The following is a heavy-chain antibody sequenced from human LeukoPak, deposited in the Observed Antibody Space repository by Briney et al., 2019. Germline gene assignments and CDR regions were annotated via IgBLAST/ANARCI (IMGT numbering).Heavy chain of an antibody. J-gene: IGHJ6*03. Sequence: GRSLRLSCAASGFTFDDYAMHWVRQAPGKGLEWVSGISWNSGSIGYADSVKGRFTISRDNAKNSLYLQMNSLRAEDTALYYCAKDGGGNGYYYYMDVWGKGPTVTVSS. CDR3: AKDGGGNGYYYYMDV. D-gene: IGHD3-16*01. V-gene: IGHV3-9*01. CDR1: GFTFDDYA. CDR2: ISWNSGSI.